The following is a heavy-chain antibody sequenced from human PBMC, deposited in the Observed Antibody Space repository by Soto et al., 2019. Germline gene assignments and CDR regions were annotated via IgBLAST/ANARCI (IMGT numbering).Heavy chain of an antibody. CDR3: ASSSPYGMDV. Sequence: SETLSLTXSVSGGSISSGYYYWSWIRQPPGKGLEWIGNIYYSGNTYYNPSLKSRLIISIDTSKYQFSLKVGSVTAADTAVYYCASSSPYGMDVWGQGTTVTVSS. CDR1: GGSISSGYYY. V-gene: IGHV4-30-4*01. J-gene: IGHJ6*02. CDR2: IYYSGNT.